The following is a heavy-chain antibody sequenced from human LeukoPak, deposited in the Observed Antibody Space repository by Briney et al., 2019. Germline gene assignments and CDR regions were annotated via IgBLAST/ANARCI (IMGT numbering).Heavy chain of an antibody. V-gene: IGHV4-59*01. CDR1: GGSISSNY. J-gene: IGHJ5*02. CDR2: FYYTGST. Sequence: PSETLSLTCTVSGGSISSNYWSWIRQPPGKGLEWIGYFYYTGSTNYNPSLKSRVTISVDTSTNQLSLKLRSVTAADTAVYYCARSTGLGTWTAFTFEPWGLGTLVSVSS. D-gene: IGHD1-14*01. CDR3: ARSTGLGTWTAFTFEP.